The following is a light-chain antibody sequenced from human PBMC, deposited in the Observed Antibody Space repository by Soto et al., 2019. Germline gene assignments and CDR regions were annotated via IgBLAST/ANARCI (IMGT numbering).Light chain of an antibody. CDR2: DAT. J-gene: IGKJ2*01. Sequence: EIVLTQSPATLSLSPGQRATLSCRASQSISNNFAWYQHKPGQAPRLLIDDATNRATDIPARFSGSGSGTDFTLTISSLEPEDVAVYYCQQRSDWPAFGQGTKLEIK. CDR1: QSISNN. CDR3: QQRSDWPA. V-gene: IGKV3-11*01.